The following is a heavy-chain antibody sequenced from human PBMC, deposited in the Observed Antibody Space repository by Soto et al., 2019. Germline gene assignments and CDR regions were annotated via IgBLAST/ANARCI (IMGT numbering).Heavy chain of an antibody. D-gene: IGHD6-13*01. Sequence: QVQLVQSGAEVKKPGASVKVSCKASGYTFTSYAMHWVRQAPGQRLEWMGWINAGNGNTTYSQKFQGRVTITRDTSASTAYMELSSLRSEDTAVYYCARGSIAAAVGYWGQGTLVTVSS. CDR3: ARGSIAAAVGY. J-gene: IGHJ4*02. CDR1: GYTFTSYA. V-gene: IGHV1-3*01. CDR2: INAGNGNT.